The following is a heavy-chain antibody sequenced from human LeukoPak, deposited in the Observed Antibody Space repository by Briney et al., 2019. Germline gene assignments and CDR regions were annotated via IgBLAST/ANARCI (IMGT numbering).Heavy chain of an antibody. CDR2: ISSSSDYI. D-gene: IGHD5-12*01. CDR1: GFIFSNYH. Sequence: GGSLRLSCAASGFIFSNYHMDWVRQAPGKGLEWVSFISSSSDYISYADSVKGRFTISRDNAKNSLFLQMHSLRAEDTAVYYCAKRVYSDNDLRAFDIWGQGTMVTVSS. V-gene: IGHV3-21*01. J-gene: IGHJ3*02. CDR3: AKRVYSDNDLRAFDI.